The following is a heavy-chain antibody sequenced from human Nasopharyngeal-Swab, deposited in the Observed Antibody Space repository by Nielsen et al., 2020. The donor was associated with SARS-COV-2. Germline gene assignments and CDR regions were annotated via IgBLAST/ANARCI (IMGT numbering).Heavy chain of an antibody. V-gene: IGHV3-43*02. J-gene: IGHJ4*02. CDR3: AKDVGRQYFGSGSYHYFDL. CDR1: GFNFDDHA. Sequence: GESLKISCAASGFNFDDHAMHWVRQAPGKSLEWVSLISGDADKTYYADAVKGRFTISRDNSKTSLHLEMIGLRTEDTALYFCAKDVGRQYFGSGSYHYFDLWGQGTPVTVSS. CDR2: ISGDADKT. D-gene: IGHD3-10*01.